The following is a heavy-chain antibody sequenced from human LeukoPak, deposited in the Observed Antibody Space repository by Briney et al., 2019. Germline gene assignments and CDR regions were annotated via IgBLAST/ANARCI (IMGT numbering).Heavy chain of an antibody. CDR1: GFTFGSYA. Sequence: GGSLRLSCAASGFTFGSYAMNWVRQAPGKGLEWVSAMSGSGANTNYADSVKGRFTISRHNSKNTLYLQMNSLRAEDTAVYYCAKVSVTGAYYFDYWGQGTLVTVSS. J-gene: IGHJ4*02. CDR3: AKVSVTGAYYFDY. V-gene: IGHV3-23*01. D-gene: IGHD6-19*01. CDR2: MSGSGANT.